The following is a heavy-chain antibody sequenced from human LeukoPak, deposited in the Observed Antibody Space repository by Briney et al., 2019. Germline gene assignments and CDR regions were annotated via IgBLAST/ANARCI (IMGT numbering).Heavy chain of an antibody. J-gene: IGHJ4*02. CDR1: GFTFSDYY. CDR3: ARMNSGWYGEY. V-gene: IGHV3-11*01. Sequence: PGGSLRLSCAASGFTFSDYYMSWIRQAPGKGLEWVSYITSGGKTPYYVDSVKGRFTIYRDNAKNSLFLQMNSLRAEDTAVYYCARMNSGWYGEYWGQGTLVTVSS. D-gene: IGHD6-19*01. CDR2: ITSGGKTP.